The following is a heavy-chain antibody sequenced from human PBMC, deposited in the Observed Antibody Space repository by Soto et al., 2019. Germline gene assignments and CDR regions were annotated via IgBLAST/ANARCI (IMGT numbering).Heavy chain of an antibody. Sequence: ASVKVSCKASGYTFTSYYMHWVRQAPGQGLEWMGIINPSGGSTSYAQKFQGRVAMTRDTSTSTVYMELSSLRSEDTAVYYCAREARITMLVVVMAVWGQGTTVNVSS. D-gene: IGHD3-22*01. CDR3: AREARITMLVVVMAV. CDR2: INPSGGST. J-gene: IGHJ6*02. V-gene: IGHV1-46*03. CDR1: GYTFTSYY.